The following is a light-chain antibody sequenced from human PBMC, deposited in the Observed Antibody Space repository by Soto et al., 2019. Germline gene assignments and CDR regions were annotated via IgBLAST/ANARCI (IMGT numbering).Light chain of an antibody. Sequence: DIQMTQSPSSLSASVGDRVTITCQASQDISNYLNWYQQKPGKAPKLLIYEASNLETGVPSRFSGSGSGTDFTFTISSLQPEDIATYYCQHYDNLPRITFGPGTKVYIK. CDR2: EAS. V-gene: IGKV1-33*01. J-gene: IGKJ3*01. CDR3: QHYDNLPRIT. CDR1: QDISNY.